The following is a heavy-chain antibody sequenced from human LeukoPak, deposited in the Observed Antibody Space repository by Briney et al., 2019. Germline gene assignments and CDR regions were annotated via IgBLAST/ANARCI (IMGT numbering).Heavy chain of an antibody. Sequence: ASVKVSCKASGYTFTSYDINWVRQATGQGLEWMGRINPNSGGTNYAQKFQGRVTMTRDTSISTAYMELSRLRSDDTAVYYCATRITGTTYFLVGFDPWGQGTLVTVSS. CDR3: ATRITGTTYFLVGFDP. J-gene: IGHJ5*02. CDR1: GYTFTSYD. V-gene: IGHV1-2*06. D-gene: IGHD1-7*01. CDR2: INPNSGGT.